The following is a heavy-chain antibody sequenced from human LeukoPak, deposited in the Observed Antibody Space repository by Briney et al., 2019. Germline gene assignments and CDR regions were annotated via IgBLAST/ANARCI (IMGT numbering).Heavy chain of an antibody. D-gene: IGHD5-18*01. Sequence: PSETLSLTCTVSGGSISSSSYYWGWIRQPPGKGLEWIGSIYYSGSTYYNPSLKSRVTISVDTSKNQFSLKLSSVTAADTAVYYCATGGYSYGDAGYWGQGTLVTVSS. CDR3: ATGGYSYGDAGY. CDR1: GGSISSSSYY. V-gene: IGHV4-39*07. CDR2: IYYSGST. J-gene: IGHJ4*02.